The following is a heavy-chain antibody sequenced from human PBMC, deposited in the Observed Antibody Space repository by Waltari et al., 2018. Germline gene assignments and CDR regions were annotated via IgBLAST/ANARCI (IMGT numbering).Heavy chain of an antibody. CDR1: GDSISTSTFY. CDR2: VYYNGYK. D-gene: IGHD3-3*01. CDR3: VRQRSADFWSGYFDL. J-gene: IGHJ4*02. Sequence: QAQLQELGPGQVKPSETLSFRCAVSGDSISTSTFYWGWVRQPPGKGLEWVGSVYYNGYKFYNPSVKSRLTRSMDTSNNHCSLSLTSVTAADTAIYYCVRQRSADFWSGYFDLWGQGTLVTVSS. V-gene: IGHV4-39*01.